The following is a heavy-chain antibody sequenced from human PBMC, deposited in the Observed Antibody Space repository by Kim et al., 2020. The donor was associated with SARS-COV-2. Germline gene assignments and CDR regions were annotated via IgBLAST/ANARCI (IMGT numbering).Heavy chain of an antibody. D-gene: IGHD3-10*01. CDR1: GFSFTTYG. Sequence: GGSLRLSCAASGFSFTTYGMSWARQAPGKGLEWVSGIRSSGDTTYYADSVQGRFTISRDNSKNTLYLQMKSLRVEDTAVYYCANGVSPDYWGQGTLVTVS. V-gene: IGHV3-23*01. CDR2: IRSSGDTT. J-gene: IGHJ4*02. CDR3: ANGVSPDY.